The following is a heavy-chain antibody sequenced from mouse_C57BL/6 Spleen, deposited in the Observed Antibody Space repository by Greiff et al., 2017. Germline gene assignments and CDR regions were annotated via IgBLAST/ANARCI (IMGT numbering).Heavy chain of an antibody. V-gene: IGHV7-3*01. Sequence: EVKLVESGGGLVQPGGSLSLSCAASGFTFTDYYMSWVRQPPGKALEWLGFIRNKANGYTTEYSASVKGRFTISRDNSQSILYLQMNALRAEDSATYYCARFLWDVGFAYWGQGTLVTVSA. J-gene: IGHJ3*01. CDR3: ARFLWDVGFAY. CDR2: IRNKANGYTT. D-gene: IGHD4-1*01. CDR1: GFTFTDYY.